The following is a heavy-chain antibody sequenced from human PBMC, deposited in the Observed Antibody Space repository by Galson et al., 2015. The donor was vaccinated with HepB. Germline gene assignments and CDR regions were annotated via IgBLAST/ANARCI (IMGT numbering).Heavy chain of an antibody. D-gene: IGHD1-1*01. CDR3: VREVTGTGYSEY. J-gene: IGHJ4*02. CDR2: IDLSEDRT. CDR1: AYTFTMSH. V-gene: IGHV1-46*01. Sequence: SVKASCQAPAYTFTMSHMHWVRQAPGQGLEWVGMIDLSEDRTSYAQKFRGSVTVTRDPATGTAYMDLRGLRSEDTALYYCVREVTGTGYSEYWGQGTLVTVSS.